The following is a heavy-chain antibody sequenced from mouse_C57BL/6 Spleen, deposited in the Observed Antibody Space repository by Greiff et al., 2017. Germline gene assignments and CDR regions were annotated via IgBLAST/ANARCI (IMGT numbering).Heavy chain of an antibody. V-gene: IGHV5-17*01. J-gene: IGHJ2*01. Sequence: VQLKESGGGLVKPGGSLKLSCAASGFTFSDYGMHWVRQAPEKGLEWVAYISSGSGTIYYADTVKGRFTISRDNAMNTLFLQLTSLRSEDTAMYYCARDFDYWGQGTTLTVSS. CDR3: ARDFDY. CDR2: ISSGSGTI. CDR1: GFTFSDYG.